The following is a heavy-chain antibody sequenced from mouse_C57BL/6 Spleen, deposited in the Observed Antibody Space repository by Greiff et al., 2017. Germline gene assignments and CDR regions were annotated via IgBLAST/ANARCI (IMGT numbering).Heavy chain of an antibody. Sequence: QVQLKESGAELARPGASVKMSCKASGYTFTSYTMHWVKQRPGQGLEWIGYINPSSGYTKYNQKFKDKATLTADKSSSTAYMQLSSLTSEDSAVYYCARVNYDYDVGSMDYWGQGTSVTVSS. V-gene: IGHV1-4*01. CDR1: GYTFTSYT. CDR3: ARVNYDYDVGSMDY. D-gene: IGHD2-4*01. CDR2: INPSSGYT. J-gene: IGHJ4*01.